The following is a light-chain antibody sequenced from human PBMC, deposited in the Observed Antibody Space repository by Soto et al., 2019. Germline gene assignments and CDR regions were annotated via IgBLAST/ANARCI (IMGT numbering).Light chain of an antibody. V-gene: IGKV3-11*01. CDR2: DAS. CDR1: QSVSSY. CDR3: QQRSNWPRT. Sequence: EIVLTQSPATLSLSPGERATLSCRASQSVSSYLAWYQQKPGQAPRLLMYDASNRATGTPARFSGSGSGTDFTLSISSVEPEDSAVYYCQQRSNWPRTFGQGTKLEIK. J-gene: IGKJ2*01.